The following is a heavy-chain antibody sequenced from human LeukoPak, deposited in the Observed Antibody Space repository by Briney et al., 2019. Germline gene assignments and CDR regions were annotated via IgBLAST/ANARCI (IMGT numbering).Heavy chain of an antibody. V-gene: IGHV1-2*02. CDR3: ARDRYGDGFAHFDY. CDR2: ITPSGGT. J-gene: IGHJ4*02. CDR1: GYTFTSYA. D-gene: IGHD5-24*01. Sequence: ASVKVSCKASGYTFTSYAMHSVRQAPGQGLEWMGWITPSGGTNYPQKFQGRVAITRDTSITTAYMDLSRLTSDDTAVYYCARDRYGDGFAHFDYWGQGALVTVSS.